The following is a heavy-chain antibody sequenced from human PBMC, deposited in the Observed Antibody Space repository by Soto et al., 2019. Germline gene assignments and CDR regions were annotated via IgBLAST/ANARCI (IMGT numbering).Heavy chain of an antibody. CDR1: GGSISSGVYS. D-gene: IGHD3-10*01. J-gene: IGHJ6*02. CDR2: IYHSGST. CDR3: ARGSNYYGSGSYYLLYGMDV. V-gene: IGHV4-30-2*01. Sequence: SETLSLTCAVSGGSISSGVYSWSWIRQPPGKGLEWIGYIYHSGSTYYNPSLKSRVTISVDRSKNQFSLKLSSVTAADTAVYYCARGSNYYGSGSYYLLYGMDVWGQGTTVTVSS.